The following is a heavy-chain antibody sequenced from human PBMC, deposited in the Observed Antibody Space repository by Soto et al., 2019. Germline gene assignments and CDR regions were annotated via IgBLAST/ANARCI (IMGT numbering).Heavy chain of an antibody. V-gene: IGHV1-69*01. CDR3: AVDSYYYDSSGYCGMDV. CDR1: GGTFSSYA. D-gene: IGHD3-22*01. J-gene: IGHJ6*02. CDR2: IIPIFGTA. Sequence: QVQLVQSGAEVKKPGSSVKVSCKASGGTFSSYAISWVRQAPGQGLEWMGGIIPIFGTAIYAQKFQGRVTITADESTSTAYMELSSLRSEDTAVYYCAVDSYYYDSSGYCGMDVWGQGTTVTVSS.